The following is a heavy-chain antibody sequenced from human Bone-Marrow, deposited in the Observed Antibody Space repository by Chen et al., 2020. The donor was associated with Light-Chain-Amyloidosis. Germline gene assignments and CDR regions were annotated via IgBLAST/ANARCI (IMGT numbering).Heavy chain of an antibody. CDR1: GFTFGDYA. V-gene: IGHV3-49*05. J-gene: IGHJ5*02. Sequence: EVQLVESGGGLVKPGRSLRLPCTASGFTFGDYAMSWFRQAPGTGLEWVGVIRRKANGRTTEDAASVKGRFAISRDDSNSIAYLQMSSLKTEDAAVYYCTRQVIPRYLPLFDRWGQRTLVTDSS. CDR2: IRRKANGRTT. CDR3: TRQVIPRYLPLFDR. D-gene: IGHD1-1*01.